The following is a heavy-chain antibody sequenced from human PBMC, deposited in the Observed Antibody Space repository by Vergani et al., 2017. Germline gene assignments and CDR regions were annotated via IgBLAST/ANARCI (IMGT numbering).Heavy chain of an antibody. Sequence: QVQLQESGPGLVKPSQTLSLTCTVSGGSISSSSYYWGWIRQPPGKGLEWIGSIYYSGSTYYNPSLKSRVTISVDTSKNQFSLKLSSVTAADTAVYYCAREQWLPIDYFDYWGQGTLVTVSS. CDR1: GGSISSSSYY. J-gene: IGHJ4*02. CDR3: AREQWLPIDYFDY. CDR2: IYYSGST. D-gene: IGHD6-19*01. V-gene: IGHV4-39*02.